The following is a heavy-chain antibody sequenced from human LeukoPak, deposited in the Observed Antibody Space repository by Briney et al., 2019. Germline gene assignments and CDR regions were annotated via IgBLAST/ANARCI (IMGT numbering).Heavy chain of an antibody. D-gene: IGHD3-22*01. CDR3: ARHEPSSFYYESRGNWFDP. CDR2: IYYSGST. Sequence: SETLSLTCTVSGASISSRSYYCGWVRQPPGKGLEWVGSIYYSGSTYYNPSLQSRVTMSVDTSNNQVSLKVTSVTAADTAVYYCARHEPSSFYYESRGNWFDPWGQGTLVTVSS. CDR1: GASISSRSYY. V-gene: IGHV4-39*01. J-gene: IGHJ5*02.